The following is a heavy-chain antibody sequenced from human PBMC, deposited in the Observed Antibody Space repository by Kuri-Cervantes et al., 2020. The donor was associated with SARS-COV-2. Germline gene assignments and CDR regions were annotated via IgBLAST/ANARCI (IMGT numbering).Heavy chain of an antibody. CDR1: GFTFSSYS. CDR3: ARDSVRYYYDSSGYYPPRDYYYYGMDV. V-gene: IGHV3-48*01. CDR2: ISSSSSTI. J-gene: IGHJ6*02. Sequence: GESLKISCAASGFTFSSYSMNWVRQAPGKGLEWASYISSSSSTIYYADSVKGRFTITRDNAKNSLYLQMNSLRAEDTAVYYCARDSVRYYYDSSGYYPPRDYYYYGMDVWGQGTTVTVSS. D-gene: IGHD3-22*01.